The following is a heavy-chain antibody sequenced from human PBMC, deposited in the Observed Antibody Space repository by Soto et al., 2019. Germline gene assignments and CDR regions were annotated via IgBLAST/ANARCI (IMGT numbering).Heavy chain of an antibody. V-gene: IGHV3-33*01. CDR1: GFTFSSYG. Sequence: GGSLRLSCAASGFTFSSYGMHWVRQAPGKGLEWVAVIWYDGSNKYYADSVKGRFTISRDNSKNTLYLQMNSLRAEDTAVYDCAREGSVRGFGEFPAYVDAFDIWGQGTMVTVSS. D-gene: IGHD3-10*01. J-gene: IGHJ3*02. CDR3: AREGSVRGFGEFPAYVDAFDI. CDR2: IWYDGSNK.